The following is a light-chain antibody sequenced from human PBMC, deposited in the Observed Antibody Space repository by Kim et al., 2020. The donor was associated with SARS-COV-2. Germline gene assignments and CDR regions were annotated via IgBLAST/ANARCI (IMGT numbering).Light chain of an antibody. V-gene: IGLV10-54*04. J-gene: IGLJ3*02. Sequence: QTATLTCTGNRNHAGHQGAAWLQQRQGHPPNLLSYRNNNRPSGISENFSASRSGNTASLTITGRLPEDEADYYCSAWDSSLSAWVFGGGTQLTVL. CDR2: RNN. CDR3: SAWDSSLSAWV. CDR1: RNHAGHQG.